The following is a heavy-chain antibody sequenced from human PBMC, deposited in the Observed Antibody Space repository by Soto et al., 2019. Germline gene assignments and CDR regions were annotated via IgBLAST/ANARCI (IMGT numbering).Heavy chain of an antibody. D-gene: IGHD6-19*01. Sequence: EVQLLESGGGLVQPGGSLRLSCAASGFTFSSYAMSWVRQAPGKGLEWVSAISGSGGSTYYADSVKGRFTISRDNSKNTLYLQMTSLRAEDTAVYYCAKDPRHSSGWSPWYFDLWGRGTLVTVSS. J-gene: IGHJ2*01. V-gene: IGHV3-23*01. CDR3: AKDPRHSSGWSPWYFDL. CDR1: GFTFSSYA. CDR2: ISGSGGST.